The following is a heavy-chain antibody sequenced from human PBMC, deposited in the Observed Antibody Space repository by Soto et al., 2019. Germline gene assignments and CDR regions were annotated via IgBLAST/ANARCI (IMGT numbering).Heavy chain of an antibody. D-gene: IGHD2-2*01. V-gene: IGHV3-30-3*01. J-gene: IGHJ6*02. Sequence: PGGSLRLSCAASGFTLSNCGMHWVRQAPGKGLEWVAVISYDGTITYYADSVKGRFTISRDNSKNTLYLQMDSLRTEDTAVYYCATTRVGPCSSSICFSGIFDGMDVWGQGTTVTVSS. CDR2: ISYDGTIT. CDR1: GFTLSNCG. CDR3: ATTRVGPCSSSICFSGIFDGMDV.